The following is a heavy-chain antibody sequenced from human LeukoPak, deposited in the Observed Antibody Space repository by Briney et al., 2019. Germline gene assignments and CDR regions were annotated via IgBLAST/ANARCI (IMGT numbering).Heavy chain of an antibody. CDR3: ARYVRDYGDYDPFFDY. D-gene: IGHD4-17*01. CDR1: GFTFSSYS. V-gene: IGHV3-21*01. J-gene: IGHJ4*02. CDR2: TSSSSSYI. Sequence: GGSLRLSCAASGFTFSSYSMNWVRQAPGKGLEWVSSTSSSSSYIYYADSVKGRFTISRDNAKNSLYLQMNSLRAEDTAVYYCARYVRDYGDYDPFFDYWGQGTLVTVSS.